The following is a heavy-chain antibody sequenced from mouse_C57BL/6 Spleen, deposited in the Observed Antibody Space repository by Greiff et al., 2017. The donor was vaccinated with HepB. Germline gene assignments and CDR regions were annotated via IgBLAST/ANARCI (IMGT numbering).Heavy chain of an antibody. D-gene: IGHD1-1*01. CDR1: GYTFTSYW. CDR3: ADYYGADWYFDV. CDR2: IYPGSGST. V-gene: IGHV1-55*01. J-gene: IGHJ1*03. Sequence: QVQLQQPGAELVKPGASVKMSCKASGYTFTSYWITWVKQRPGQGLEWIGDIYPGSGSTNYNEKFKSKATLTVDTSSSTAYMQLSSLTSEDSAVYYCADYYGADWYFDVWGTGTTVTVSS.